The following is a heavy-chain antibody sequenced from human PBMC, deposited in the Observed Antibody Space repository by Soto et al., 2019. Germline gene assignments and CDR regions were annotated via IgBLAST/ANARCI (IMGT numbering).Heavy chain of an antibody. CDR1: GGSISSYY. CDR3: ARSLRYFDLPDAFDI. D-gene: IGHD3-9*01. J-gene: IGHJ3*02. CDR2: IYYSGST. V-gene: IGHV4-59*08. Sequence: SETLSLTCTVSGGSISSYYWSWIRQPPGKGLEWIGYIYYSGSTNYNPSLKSRVTISVDTSKNQFSLKLSSVTAADTAVYYCARSLRYFDLPDAFDIWGQGTMVTVSS.